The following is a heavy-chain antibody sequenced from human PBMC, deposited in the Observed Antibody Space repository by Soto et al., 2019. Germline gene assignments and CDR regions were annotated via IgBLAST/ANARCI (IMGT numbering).Heavy chain of an antibody. CDR1: GYTFTGNY. J-gene: IGHJ3*02. Sequence: QVQLVQSGAEVKKPGASVKVSCKASGYTFTGNYIHWVRQAPGQGLEWMGWINPYSGDTNYAQNFQGWFTMTRDTSISTAYMELGRLRSDDTAMYYCARDVSATITSPHDAFDIWGQGTMVTVSS. V-gene: IGHV1-2*04. CDR3: ARDVSATITSPHDAFDI. CDR2: INPYSGDT. D-gene: IGHD3-10*01.